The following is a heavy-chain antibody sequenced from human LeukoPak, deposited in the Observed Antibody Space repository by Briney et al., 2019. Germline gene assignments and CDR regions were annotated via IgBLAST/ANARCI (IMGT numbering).Heavy chain of an antibody. CDR3: ARCRIVLIDTAMVNGYFDY. D-gene: IGHD5-18*01. CDR1: GGTFSSYA. J-gene: IGHJ4*02. CDR2: IIPIFGTA. Sequence: GASVEVSCKASGGTFSSYAISWVRQAPGQGLEWMGRIIPIFGTANYAQKFQGRVTITTDESTSTAYMELSSLRSEDTAVYYCARCRIVLIDTAMVNGYFDYWGQGTLVTVSS. V-gene: IGHV1-69*05.